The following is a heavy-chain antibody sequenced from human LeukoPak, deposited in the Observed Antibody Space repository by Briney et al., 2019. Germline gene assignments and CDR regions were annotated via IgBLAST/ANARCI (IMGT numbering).Heavy chain of an antibody. CDR2: IYPGDSDT. CDR1: GYSFTSYW. J-gene: IGHJ5*02. Sequence: GESLEISCKGSGYSFTSYWIGWVRQMPGKGLEWMGIIYPGDSDTRYSPSFQGQVTISADKSISPAYLQWSSLKASDTAMYYCAKDYCSSTSCSPPYNWFDPWGQGTLVTVSS. CDR3: AKDYCSSTSCSPPYNWFDP. D-gene: IGHD2-2*01. V-gene: IGHV5-51*01.